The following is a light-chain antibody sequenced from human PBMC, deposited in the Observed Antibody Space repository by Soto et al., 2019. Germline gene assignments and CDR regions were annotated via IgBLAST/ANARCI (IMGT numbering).Light chain of an antibody. CDR1: QSVSSY. V-gene: IGKV3-15*01. CDR2: GAS. CDR3: QQYNDWPLFT. J-gene: IGKJ5*01. Sequence: EIVMTQSPATLSVSPVETATLSCRASQSVSSYLAWYQQKPGQAPRLLIYGASTRATGIPARFSGSGSGTEFTLTISGLQSEDFAVYSCQQYNDWPLFTFGQGTRLDIK.